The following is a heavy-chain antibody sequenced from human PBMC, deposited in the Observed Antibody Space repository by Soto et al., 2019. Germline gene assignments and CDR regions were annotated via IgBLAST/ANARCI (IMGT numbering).Heavy chain of an antibody. Sequence: SETLSLTCTVSGDSITRGMYSWSWIRQAPGKGLEWIGNIHVTGYTAFSPSLRRRVTMSVATSRNQFSLNLNSVTAADTAVYFCARGGALRPNGHVPLDFWGQGTLVTVSS. J-gene: IGHJ4*02. CDR3: ARGGALRPNGHVPLDF. D-gene: IGHD3-16*01. CDR1: GDSITRGMYS. V-gene: IGHV4-30-2*01. CDR2: IHVTGYT.